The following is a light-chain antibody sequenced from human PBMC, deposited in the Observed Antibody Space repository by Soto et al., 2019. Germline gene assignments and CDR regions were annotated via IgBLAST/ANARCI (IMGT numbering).Light chain of an antibody. CDR1: QSISASY. Sequence: VLTQSPGTLSLSPGERATLSCRASQSISASYLAWYQRKPGQTHRLLIYATSTRATGIPERFSGSGSGTDFTLTISGLEPEDFAVYYCHQYDNSPYTFGQGTNLEIK. CDR2: ATS. J-gene: IGKJ2*01. V-gene: IGKV3-20*01. CDR3: HQYDNSPYT.